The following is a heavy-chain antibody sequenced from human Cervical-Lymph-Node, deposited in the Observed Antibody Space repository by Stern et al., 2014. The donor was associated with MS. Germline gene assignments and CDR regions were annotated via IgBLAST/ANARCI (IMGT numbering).Heavy chain of an antibody. J-gene: IGHJ4*02. CDR3: VRDQGGIAAS. D-gene: IGHD6-13*01. V-gene: IGHV1-69*01. CDR1: GGTFSSIE. CDR2: ITPLFGTT. Sequence: VQLVESGAEVKKPGSSMKVSCKASGGTFSSIEISWVRQAPGQGLEWLGGITPLFGTTNYAPKVKGRVTIIADESTNTVKMELISLRSEDTAVYYCVRDQGGIAASWGQGTLVTVSS.